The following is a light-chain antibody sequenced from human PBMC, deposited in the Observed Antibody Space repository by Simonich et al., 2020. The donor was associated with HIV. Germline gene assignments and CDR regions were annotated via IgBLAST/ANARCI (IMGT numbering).Light chain of an antibody. CDR3: QSYDISSWV. V-gene: IGLV6-57*01. Sequence: NFMLTQPHSVSESPGKTVTISCTRSSGSYSHNSVQGYQQRPGSSPTPVIYEDNQRPSGVPNRFSGSIDSSSNSASLTISGLKTEDEADYYCQSYDISSWVFGGGTKLTVL. CDR2: EDN. J-gene: IGLJ3*02. CDR1: SGSYSHNS.